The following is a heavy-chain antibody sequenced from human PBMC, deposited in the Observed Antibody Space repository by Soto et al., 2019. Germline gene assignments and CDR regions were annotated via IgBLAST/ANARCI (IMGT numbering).Heavy chain of an antibody. CDR2: IYATGTT. CDR1: GASISGYY. D-gene: IGHD1-1*01. CDR3: VRDGTKTLRDWFDP. Sequence: PSETLSLTCTVSGASISGYYWSWVRKSAGKGLEWIGRIYATGTTDYNPSLKSRVMMSVDTSKKQFSLKLRSVTAADTAVYYCVRDGTKTLRDWFDPWGQGISVTVSS. J-gene: IGHJ5*02. V-gene: IGHV4-4*07.